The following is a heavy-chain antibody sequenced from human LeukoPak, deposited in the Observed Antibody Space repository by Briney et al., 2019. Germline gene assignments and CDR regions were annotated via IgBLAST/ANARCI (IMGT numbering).Heavy chain of an antibody. D-gene: IGHD3-16*01. V-gene: IGHV3-23*01. Sequence: GGSLRLSCAASGFTFSSDAMSWVRPAPGKGLEWVSVITGSGGNTYYADSVKGRFTISRDNSKNTLYLQMNSLRAEDTALYYCAKRGGYLVDPWGQGTLVTVSS. J-gene: IGHJ5*02. CDR1: GFTFSSDA. CDR2: ITGSGGNT. CDR3: AKRGGYLVDP.